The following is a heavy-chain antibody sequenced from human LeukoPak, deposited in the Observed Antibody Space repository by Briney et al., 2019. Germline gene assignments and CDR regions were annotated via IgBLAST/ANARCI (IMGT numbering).Heavy chain of an antibody. V-gene: IGHV3-11*01. CDR3: ARDKVDGRVRFLEWLSGVDYYYGMDV. CDR2: ISSSGSTI. D-gene: IGHD3-3*01. Sequence: GGSLRLSCAASGFTFSDYYMSWIRQAPGKGLEWVSYISSSGSTIYYADSVKGRFTISRDNAKNSLYLQMNSLRAEDTAVYYCARDKVDGRVRFLEWLSGVDYYYGMDVWGQGTTVTVSS. CDR1: GFTFSDYY. J-gene: IGHJ6*02.